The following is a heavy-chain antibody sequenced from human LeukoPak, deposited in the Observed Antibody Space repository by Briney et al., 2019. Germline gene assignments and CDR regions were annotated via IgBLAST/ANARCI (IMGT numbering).Heavy chain of an antibody. D-gene: IGHD6-19*01. J-gene: IGHJ5*02. Sequence: AASVKVSCKASGYTFTSYDINWVRQATGQGLEWMGWMDPNSGNTGYAQKFQGRVTMTRNTSISTAYMELSSLRSEDTAVYYCATSRIAVAGTVWFDPWGQGTLVTVSS. CDR3: ATSRIAVAGTVWFDP. V-gene: IGHV1-8*01. CDR2: MDPNSGNT. CDR1: GYTFTSYD.